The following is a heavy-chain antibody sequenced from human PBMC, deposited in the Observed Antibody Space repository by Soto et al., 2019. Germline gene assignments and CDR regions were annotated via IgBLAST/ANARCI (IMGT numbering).Heavy chain of an antibody. CDR2: IIPIFGTA. CDR1: GGTFSSYA. CDR3: ARDGAFDWLKDGHYYYGMDV. V-gene: IGHV1-69*13. D-gene: IGHD3-9*01. Sequence: ASVKVSCKASGGTFSSYAISWVRQAPGQGLEWMGGIIPIFGTANYAQKFQGRVTITADESTSTAYMELSSLRSEDTAVYYCARDGAFDWLKDGHYYYGMDVWGQGTTVTVSS. J-gene: IGHJ6*02.